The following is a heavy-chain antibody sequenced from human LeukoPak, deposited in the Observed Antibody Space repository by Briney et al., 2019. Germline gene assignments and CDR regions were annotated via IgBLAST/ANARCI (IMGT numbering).Heavy chain of an antibody. D-gene: IGHD3-3*01. CDR1: GFTFSSYA. CDR2: ISYDGSNK. CDR3: ARVESYYDFWSGYYGMDV. V-gene: IGHV3-30-3*01. Sequence: PGRSLRLSCAASGFTFSSYAMHWVRQAPGKGLEWVAVISYDGSNKYYADSVKGRFTVSRDNSKNTLYLQMNSLRAEDTAVYYCARVESYYDFWSGYYGMDVWGQGTTVTVSS. J-gene: IGHJ6*02.